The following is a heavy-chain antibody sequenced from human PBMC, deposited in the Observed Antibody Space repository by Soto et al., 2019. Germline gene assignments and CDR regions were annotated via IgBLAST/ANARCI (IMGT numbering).Heavy chain of an antibody. CDR1: AFTFSTYA. D-gene: IGHD3-3*01. Sequence: GGSLRLSCAASAFTFSTYAMHWVRQAPGKGLEWVSAISGGGGSTYYADSVKGRFTISRDNAKNTLYLQMNSLRAEDTAVYHCAKKSTYDFWSGYSDYWGQGTLVTVSS. CDR3: AKKSTYDFWSGYSDY. V-gene: IGHV3-23*01. CDR2: ISGGGGST. J-gene: IGHJ4*02.